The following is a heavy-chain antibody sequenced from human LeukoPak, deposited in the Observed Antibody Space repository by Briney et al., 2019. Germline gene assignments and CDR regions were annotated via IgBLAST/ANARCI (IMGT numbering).Heavy chain of an antibody. V-gene: IGHV1-2*02. CDR1: GYTFTAYY. CDR2: INPKSGDT. Sequence: AASVKVACKASGYTFTAYYMHWVRQAPGQGLEWMGWINPKSGDTKSTGKFQGRVTMTRDTSISTAYMELSRLRSEDTAVYYCASQSAKNWNDAEDAFDIWGQGTMVTVSS. D-gene: IGHD1-1*01. CDR3: ASQSAKNWNDAEDAFDI. J-gene: IGHJ3*02.